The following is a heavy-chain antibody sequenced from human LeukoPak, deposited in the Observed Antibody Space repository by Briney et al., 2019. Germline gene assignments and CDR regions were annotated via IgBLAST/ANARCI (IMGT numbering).Heavy chain of an antibody. D-gene: IGHD2-2*01. J-gene: IGHJ4*02. Sequence: GGSLRLSCAASGFTFSSYSMNWVRQAPGKGLEWVSSINSRGSGEYYADSVKGRFTISRDNAKNSLYLQMNSLRVEDTAVYYCARDRCSSTSCTDYFDYWGQGTLITVSS. CDR2: INSRGSGE. CDR3: ARDRCSSTSCTDYFDY. CDR1: GFTFSSYS. V-gene: IGHV3-21*01.